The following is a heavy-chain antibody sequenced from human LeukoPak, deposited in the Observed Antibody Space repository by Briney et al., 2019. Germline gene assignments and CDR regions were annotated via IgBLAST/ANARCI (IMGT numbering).Heavy chain of an antibody. V-gene: IGHV4-39*02. Sequence: RSETLSLTCTVSVGSISSSSYYCGWIRRPPGKGLEWIGSIYYSGSTYYNLSLKSRVPISVDTSKNQFSLKLSSVPATDTSVYYCGRDSYGHKWFDPWGQETLVTVSS. CDR2: IYYSGST. CDR3: GRDSYGHKWFDP. CDR1: VGSISSSSYY. J-gene: IGHJ5*02. D-gene: IGHD5-18*01.